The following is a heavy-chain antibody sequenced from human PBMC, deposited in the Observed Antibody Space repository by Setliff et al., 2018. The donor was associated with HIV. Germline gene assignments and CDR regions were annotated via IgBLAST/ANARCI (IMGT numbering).Heavy chain of an antibody. Sequence: SETLSLTCVVSGGPISDGMWRSWVRQPPPKGLEWIGEIHHSGTTRYNPSLRSRVTISVDTARNQISLKVNSVTAAYTAIYYCARLVRPSSGNTDYWGQGTLVTVSS. CDR2: IHHSGTT. D-gene: IGHD3-10*01. V-gene: IGHV4-4*02. J-gene: IGHJ4*02. CDR3: ARLVRPSSGNTDY. CDR1: GGPISDGMW.